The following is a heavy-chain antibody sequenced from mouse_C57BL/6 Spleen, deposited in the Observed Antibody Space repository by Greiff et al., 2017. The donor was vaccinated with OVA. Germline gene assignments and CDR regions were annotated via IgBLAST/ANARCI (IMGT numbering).Heavy chain of an antibody. CDR3: ARGGNYYGSSPYYFDY. CDR2: IYPGGGYT. D-gene: IGHD1-1*01. V-gene: IGHV1-63*01. Sequence: VQLQQSGAELVRPGTSVKMSCKASGYTFTNYWIGWAKQRHGHGLEWIGDIYPGGGYTNYNEKFKGKATLTAAKSSSPAYMQFSSLTSEDSAIYYCARGGNYYGSSPYYFDYWGQGTTLTVSS. J-gene: IGHJ2*01. CDR1: GYTFTNYW.